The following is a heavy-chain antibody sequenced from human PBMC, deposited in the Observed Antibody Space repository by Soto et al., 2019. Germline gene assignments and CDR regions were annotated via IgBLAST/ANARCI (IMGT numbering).Heavy chain of an antibody. J-gene: IGHJ4*01. CDR3: ARHLVGSTRGNFDY. D-gene: IGHD2-2*01. Sequence: GSLKTSGKTSGYSFTIHWIGWVLQMPWKGMEWMGNIYPYDSDTRYSPSFQAQVTISADTSITTAYLQWSGLRASDTAMYFCARHLVGSTRGNFDYWGQGTLVTVSS. V-gene: IGHV5-51*01. CDR1: GYSFTIHW. CDR2: IYPYDSDT.